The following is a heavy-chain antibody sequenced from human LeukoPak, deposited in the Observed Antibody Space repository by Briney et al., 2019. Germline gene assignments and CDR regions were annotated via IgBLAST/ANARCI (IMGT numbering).Heavy chain of an antibody. V-gene: IGHV3-23*01. CDR3: TRDANHYGGMDV. Sequence: GGSLRLSCAASGFTFSSYAMSWVRQAPGKGLEWVSAISGSGGSTYYADSVKGRFTITRDSAKNTLYLEMNSLRVEDTAVYYCTRDANHYGGMDVWGQGTTVTVSS. J-gene: IGHJ6*02. CDR1: GFTFSSYA. CDR2: ISGSGGST.